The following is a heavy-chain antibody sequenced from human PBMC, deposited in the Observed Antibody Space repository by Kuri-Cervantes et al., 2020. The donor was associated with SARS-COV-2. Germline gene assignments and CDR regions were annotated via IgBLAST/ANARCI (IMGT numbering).Heavy chain of an antibody. V-gene: IGHV1-2*04. CDR3: ARSTPFRRIVVIFQGGAFDI. CDR1: GYTFTGYY. CDR2: INPNSGGT. Sequence: ASVKVSCKASGYTFTGYYMHWVRQAPGQGLEWMGWINPNSGGTNYAQKFQGWVTMTRDTSISTVYMELSRLRSDDMAVYYCARSTPFRRIVVIFQGGAFDIWGQGTMVTVSS. J-gene: IGHJ3*02. D-gene: IGHD3-22*01.